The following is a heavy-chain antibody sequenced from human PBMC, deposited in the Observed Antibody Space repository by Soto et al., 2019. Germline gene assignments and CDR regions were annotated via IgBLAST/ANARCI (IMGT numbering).Heavy chain of an antibody. CDR2: VIPLAGVP. D-gene: IGHD4-17*01. V-gene: IGHV1-69*01. Sequence: QVLLEQSGAEVKKSGSSVRVSCRDYVDRFTTDAFSWVRQAPGQGLEYVGGVIPLAGVPNYAQKFQGRVTITADESTATMYMELNSLKFDDTAVYYCVWGAFGDYAPSAVHWGQGTLITVSS. CDR1: VDRFTTDA. J-gene: IGHJ4*02. CDR3: VWGAFGDYAPSAVH.